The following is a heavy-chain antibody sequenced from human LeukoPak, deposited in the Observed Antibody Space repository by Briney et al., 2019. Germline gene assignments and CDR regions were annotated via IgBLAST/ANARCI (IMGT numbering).Heavy chain of an antibody. CDR2: IYYSGST. J-gene: IGHJ3*02. V-gene: IGHV4-31*03. Sequence: SQTLSLTCTVSAGSISSGGYYWSWIRQHPEKGLEWIGYIYYSGSTYYNPSLKSRVTIAVDTSKNQFSLKLSSVTAADTAVYYCAARGYYDILTGYYFAFDIWGQGTMVSVSS. D-gene: IGHD3-9*01. CDR3: AARGYYDILTGYYFAFDI. CDR1: AGSISSGGYY.